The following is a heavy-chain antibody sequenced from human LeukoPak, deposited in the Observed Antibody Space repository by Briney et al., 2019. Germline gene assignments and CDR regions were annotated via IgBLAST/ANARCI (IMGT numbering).Heavy chain of an antibody. V-gene: IGHV4-59*01. CDR3: ARSASSSSRSAFDI. Sequence: SETLSLTCTVSGGPISSYYWSWIRQPPGKGLEWIGYIYYTGNTNYNPSLKSRITISVDTSKNQFSLKLSSVTAADTAFYYCARSASSSSRSAFDIWGQGTMVTVSS. CDR1: GGPISSYY. J-gene: IGHJ3*02. CDR2: IYYTGNT. D-gene: IGHD6-6*01.